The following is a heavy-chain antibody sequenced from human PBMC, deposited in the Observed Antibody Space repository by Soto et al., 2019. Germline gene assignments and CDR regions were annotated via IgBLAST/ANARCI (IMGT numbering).Heavy chain of an antibody. Sequence: QVQLVQSGAEVKKPGSSVKVSCKASGGTFSSYAISWVRQAPGQGLEWMGGIIPIFGSANYAQKFQGRVTITADESTSTAYMYLSSLRSEDTAVYYCARDLKRYYDSSGYGYYYYGMDVWGQGTTVTVSS. J-gene: IGHJ6*02. CDR1: GGTFSSYA. V-gene: IGHV1-69*01. CDR3: ARDLKRYYDSSGYGYYYYGMDV. CDR2: IIPIFGSA. D-gene: IGHD3-22*01.